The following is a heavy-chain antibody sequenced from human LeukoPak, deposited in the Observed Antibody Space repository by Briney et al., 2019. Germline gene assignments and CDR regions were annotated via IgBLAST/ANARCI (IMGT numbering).Heavy chain of an antibody. D-gene: IGHD6-13*01. CDR1: GFNFSDYY. J-gene: IGHJ4*02. CDR2: MSSRSGII. CDR3: ARVPYSSSLDY. Sequence: GGSLRLSCVASGFNFSDYYMNWIRQSPGKGLEWISYMSSRSGIIYYADSVKGRFTISRDNARNSLYLQMNSLRVDDTAVYYCARVPYSSSLDYWGQGTLVTVSS. V-gene: IGHV3-11*01.